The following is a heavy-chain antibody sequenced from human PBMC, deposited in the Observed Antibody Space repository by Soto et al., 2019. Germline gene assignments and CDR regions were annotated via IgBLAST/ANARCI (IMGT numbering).Heavy chain of an antibody. CDR2: IHYSGST. D-gene: IGHD2-2*01. V-gene: IGHV4-39*01. CDR1: GYSVSPSNYY. J-gene: IGHJ5*02. CDR3: ASRAEFCSTTHCTPTRFDP. Sequence: SETLSLTCTVSGYSVSPSNYYWGWVRQPPGKGLEWIGSIHYSGSTYYNPSLKSRVTISVDTSKNQISLKLGSVTAADTAVYYCASRAEFCSTTHCTPTRFDPWGQGTSVT.